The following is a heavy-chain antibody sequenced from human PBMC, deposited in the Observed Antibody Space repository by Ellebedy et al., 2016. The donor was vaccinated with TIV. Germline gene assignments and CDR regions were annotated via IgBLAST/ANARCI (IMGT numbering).Heavy chain of an antibody. CDR3: ARAVVPAAIGWFDP. J-gene: IGHJ5*02. CDR2: IYTSGST. V-gene: IGHV4-4*07. Sequence: SETLSLTXTVSGGSISSYYWSWIRQPAGKGLEWIGRIYTSGSTNYNPSLKSRVTMSVDTSKNQFSLKLSSVTAADTAMYYCARAVVPAAIGWFDPWGQGTLVTVSS. CDR1: GGSISSYY. D-gene: IGHD2-2*02.